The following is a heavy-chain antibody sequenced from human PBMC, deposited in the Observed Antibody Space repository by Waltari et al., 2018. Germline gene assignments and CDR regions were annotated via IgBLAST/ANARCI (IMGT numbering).Heavy chain of an antibody. D-gene: IGHD3-3*01. Sequence: QVQLVQSGAEVTKPGSSVKVSCTASGGTFSSYTISWVRRAPGQGLEWMGRSIPILGIANYAQKFQGRVTITADKSTSTAYMELSSLRSEDTAVYYCARGDDFWSGYYTHWFDPWGQGTLVTVSS. J-gene: IGHJ5*02. CDR1: GGTFSSYT. CDR3: ARGDDFWSGYYTHWFDP. CDR2: SIPILGIA. V-gene: IGHV1-69*02.